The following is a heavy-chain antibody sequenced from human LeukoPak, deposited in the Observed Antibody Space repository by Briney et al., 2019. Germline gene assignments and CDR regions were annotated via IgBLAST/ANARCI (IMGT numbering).Heavy chain of an antibody. CDR3: ASRKLGNDY. CDR2: IYYTDT. D-gene: IGHD7-27*01. Sequence: EASETLSLTCTVSGGSISSYYWSWIRQPPGKGLEWIGYIYYTDTSYNPSLKSRVTISADTSKNQFSLKLISVTAADTAVYYCASRKLGNDYWGQGTLVTVSS. J-gene: IGHJ4*02. CDR1: GGSISSYY. V-gene: IGHV4-59*01.